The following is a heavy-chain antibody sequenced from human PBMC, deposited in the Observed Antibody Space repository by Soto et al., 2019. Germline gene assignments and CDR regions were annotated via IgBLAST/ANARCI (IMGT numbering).Heavy chain of an antibody. CDR1: GFTFGSYG. V-gene: IGHV3-23*01. CDR3: AKGAGTHYYYYMDV. Sequence: EVQLLESGGGLVQPGGSLRLSCAASGFTFGSYGMTWVRQAPGKGLEWVSEVSSSGESTHYADSVKGRFTISRDNSRNTLYLQMKSLRAEDTAIYYCAKGAGTHYYYYMDVWGKGTTVTVS. D-gene: IGHD6-19*01. CDR2: VSSSGEST. J-gene: IGHJ6*03.